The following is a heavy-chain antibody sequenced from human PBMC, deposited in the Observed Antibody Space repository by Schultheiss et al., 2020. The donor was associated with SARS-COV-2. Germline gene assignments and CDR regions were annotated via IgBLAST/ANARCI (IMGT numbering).Heavy chain of an antibody. J-gene: IGHJ6*02. CDR2: IYYSGST. CDR1: GGSISSGSYY. CDR3: ARDIVVPAAGYGMDV. D-gene: IGHD2-2*01. V-gene: IGHV4-61*10. Sequence: ETLSLTCTVSGGSISSGSYYWSWIRQPAGKGLEWIGSIYYSGSTNSNPSLKSRVTMSVDTSKNQFSLKLSSVTAADTAVYYCARDIVVPAAGYGMDVWGQGTTVTVSS.